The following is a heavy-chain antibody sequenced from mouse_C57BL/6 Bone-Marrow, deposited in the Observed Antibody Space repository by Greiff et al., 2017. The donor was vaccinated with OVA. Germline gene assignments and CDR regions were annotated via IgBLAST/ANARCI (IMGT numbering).Heavy chain of an antibody. Sequence: QVQLKQSGPELVKPGASVKISCKASGYAFSSSWMNWVKQRPGKGLEWIGRIYPGDGDTNYNGKFKGKSTLTADKSSSTAYMQLSSLTSADSAVSFYARSISNYNFDYWGQGTTLTVSS. J-gene: IGHJ2*01. CDR2: IYPGDGDT. V-gene: IGHV1-82*01. D-gene: IGHD2-5*01. CDR3: ARSISNYNFDY. CDR1: GYAFSSSW.